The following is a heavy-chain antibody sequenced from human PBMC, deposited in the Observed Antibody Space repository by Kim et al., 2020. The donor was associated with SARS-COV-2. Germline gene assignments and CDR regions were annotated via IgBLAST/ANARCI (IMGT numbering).Heavy chain of an antibody. Sequence: GGSLRLSCVASGFTFSTSPMGWVRQAPGKGLEWVSRISWDGKRTYYADSVKGRVTISSDKSKNTIYLHMNSLRVEDTAVYYCAKGVTNSGFDYWGQGTQVTVSS. D-gene: IGHD4-17*01. CDR2: ISWDGKRT. J-gene: IGHJ4*02. CDR3: AKGVTNSGFDY. V-gene: IGHV3-23*01. CDR1: GFTFSTSP.